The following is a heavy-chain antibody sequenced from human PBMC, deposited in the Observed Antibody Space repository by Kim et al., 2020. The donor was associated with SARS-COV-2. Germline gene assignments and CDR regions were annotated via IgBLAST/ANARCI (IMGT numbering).Heavy chain of an antibody. CDR3: ARDPCSRLRGLTYSYYGMDD. J-gene: IGHJ6*02. CDR1: GFTFSSCA. CDR2: ISYDGSNK. Sequence: GGSLRLSCAASGFTFSSCAIHWVRQAPGKGLEWVAVISYDGSNKYYADSVKGRFTISRDNSKNTLYLQMNSLRAEDTALYYCARDPCSRLRGLTYSYYGMDDWGQGTTVTVSS. V-gene: IGHV3-30-3*01. D-gene: IGHD3-10*01.